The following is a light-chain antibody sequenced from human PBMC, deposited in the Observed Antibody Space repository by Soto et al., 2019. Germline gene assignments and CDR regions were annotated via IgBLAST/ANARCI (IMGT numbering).Light chain of an antibody. CDR3: QQYYITPPTT. CDR1: QSVLYSSNNKNY. CDR2: WAS. Sequence: DIVMTQSPDSLAVSLGERATINCKSSQSVLYSSNNKNYLAWYQQKPGQPPKLLIYWASTRESGVPDRFSGSGSGTDFTLTISSLQAEDEAVYYCQQYYITPPTTFGGGTKVEIK. V-gene: IGKV4-1*01. J-gene: IGKJ4*01.